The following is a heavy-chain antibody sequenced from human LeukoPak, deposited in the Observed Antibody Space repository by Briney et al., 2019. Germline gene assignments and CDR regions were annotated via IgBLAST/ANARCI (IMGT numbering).Heavy chain of an antibody. D-gene: IGHD2-2*01. J-gene: IGHJ4*02. CDR1: GFTFSSYG. V-gene: IGHV3-30*02. CDR2: IRHDGSNK. CDR3: AKDDVGYCSSTSCRAYFDY. Sequence: GGSLRLSCAASGFTFSSYGMHWVRQAPGKGLEWVACIRHDGSNKYYADSVKGRFTISRDNSKNTLYLQMNSPRAEDTAVYYCAKDDVGYCSSTSCRAYFDYWGQGTQVTVSS.